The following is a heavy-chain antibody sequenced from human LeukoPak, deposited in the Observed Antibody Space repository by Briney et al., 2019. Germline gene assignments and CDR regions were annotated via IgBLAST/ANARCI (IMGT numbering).Heavy chain of an antibody. CDR3: ARNEQDWFDP. Sequence: PETLSLTCTVSGGSISSYYWSWIRQPPGKGLEWIGYIYYSGSTNYNPSLKSRVTISVDTSKNQFSLKLSSVTAADTAVYYCARNEQDWFDPWGQRTLVTVSS. CDR2: IYYSGST. CDR1: GGSISSYY. D-gene: IGHD1-1*01. J-gene: IGHJ5*02. V-gene: IGHV4-59*01.